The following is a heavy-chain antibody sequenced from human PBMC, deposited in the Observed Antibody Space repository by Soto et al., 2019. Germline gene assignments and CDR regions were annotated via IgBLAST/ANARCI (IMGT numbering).Heavy chain of an antibody. D-gene: IGHD3-22*01. V-gene: IGHV1-2*04. CDR3: ARGGYYDSSGSRNYHYYGMNV. CDR1: GYTFTGYY. Sequence: ALVKVSCKASGYTFTGYYMHWVRQAPGQGLEWMGWINPNSGGTNYAQKFQGWVTMTRDTSISTAYMELRSLRSDDTAMYYCARGGYYDSSGSRNYHYYGMNVSGQGTTVTVSS. CDR2: INPNSGGT. J-gene: IGHJ6*02.